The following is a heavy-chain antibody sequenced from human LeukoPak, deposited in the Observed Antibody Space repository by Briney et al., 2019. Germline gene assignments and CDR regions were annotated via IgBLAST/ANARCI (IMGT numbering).Heavy chain of an antibody. V-gene: IGHV1-18*01. CDR2: ISAYNGNT. J-gene: IGHJ4*02. Sequence: ASVKVSCKASGYTLTSYGISWVRQAPGQGLEWMGWISAYNGNTNYAQKFQGRVTMTRNTSISTAYMELSSLRSEDTAVYYCARSRGSGWWPFDYWGQGTLVTVSS. D-gene: IGHD6-19*01. CDR1: GYTLTSYG. CDR3: ARSRGSGWWPFDY.